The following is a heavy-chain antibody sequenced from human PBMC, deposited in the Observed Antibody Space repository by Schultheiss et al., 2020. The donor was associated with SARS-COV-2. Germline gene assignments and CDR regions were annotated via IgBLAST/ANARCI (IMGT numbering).Heavy chain of an antibody. CDR2: INHSGST. CDR3: ARDTNLARGWFDP. V-gene: IGHV4-34*01. J-gene: IGHJ5*02. D-gene: IGHD1-14*01. Sequence: SETLSLTCAVYGGSFSGYYWGWIRQPPGKGLEWIGEINHSGSTNYNPSLKSRVTISVDTSKNQFSLKVSSVTAADTAVYYCARDTNLARGWFDPWGQGTLVTVS. CDR1: GGSFSGYY.